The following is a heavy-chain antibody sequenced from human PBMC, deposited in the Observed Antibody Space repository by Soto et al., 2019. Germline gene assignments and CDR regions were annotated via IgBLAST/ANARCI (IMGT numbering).Heavy chain of an antibody. J-gene: IGHJ5*02. CDR2: ISAYNGNT. CDR3: AREVRDTVPTSWYDP. CDR1: GYTFTSYD. Sequence: QVQLVQSGAEVKKPGASVKVSCKASGYTFTSYDISWVRQAPGQGLEWMGWISAYNGNTNYVQKLQGRVTMTTDTSTSTAYMEQRSLRSDDTAVYYCAREVRDTVPTSWYDPWGQGTLVTVSS. V-gene: IGHV1-18*01. D-gene: IGHD4-17*01.